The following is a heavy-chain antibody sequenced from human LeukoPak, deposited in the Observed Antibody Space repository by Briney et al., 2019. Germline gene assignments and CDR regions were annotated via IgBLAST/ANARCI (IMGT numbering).Heavy chain of an antibody. D-gene: IGHD3-22*01. V-gene: IGHV3-48*03. J-gene: IGHJ4*02. CDR1: GFTFSSYE. CDR2: ISSSGSTI. Sequence: PGGSLRLSCAASGFTFSSYEMNWVRQAPGKGLEWVSYISSSGSTIYYADSVKGRFTISRDNAKNSLYLQMNSLRAEDTAVYYCERGSVYYYDSSGHWGYWGQGTLVTVSS. CDR3: ERGSVYYYDSSGHWGY.